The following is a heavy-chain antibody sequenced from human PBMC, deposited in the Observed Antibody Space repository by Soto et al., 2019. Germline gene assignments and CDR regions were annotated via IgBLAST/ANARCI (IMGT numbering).Heavy chain of an antibody. J-gene: IGHJ4*02. CDR2: ISGSGGST. D-gene: IGHD3-22*01. V-gene: IGHV3-23*01. CDR3: ATFTQHRDYDSSGYYVPVRN. CDR1: GFTFSSYA. Sequence: GGSLRLSCAASGFTFSSYAMSWVRQAPGKGLEWVSAISGSGGSTYYADSVKGRFTISRDNSKNTLYLQMNSLRAEDTAVYYCATFTQHRDYDSSGYYVPVRNWGQGTLVTVSS.